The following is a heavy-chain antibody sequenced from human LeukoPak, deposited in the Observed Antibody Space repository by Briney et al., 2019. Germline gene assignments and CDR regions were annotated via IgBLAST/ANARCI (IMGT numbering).Heavy chain of an antibody. CDR3: ARQQGLQNLNFDY. J-gene: IGHJ4*02. V-gene: IGHV3-15*01. Sequence: GGSLRLSCAASGFTFSNAWMSWVRQAPGKGLEWVGRIKSKADGGTTDYAQKFQGRVTMTRDTSTSTVYMELSSLRSEDTAVYYCARQQGLQNLNFDYWGQGTLVTVSS. D-gene: IGHD4-11*01. CDR1: GFTFSNAW. CDR2: IKSKADGGTT.